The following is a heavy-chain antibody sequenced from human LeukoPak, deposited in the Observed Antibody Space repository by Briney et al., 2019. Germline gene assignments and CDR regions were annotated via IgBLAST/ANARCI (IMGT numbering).Heavy chain of an antibody. J-gene: IGHJ3*02. Sequence: GGSLRLSCAASGFTFSNAWMSWVRQAPGKGLKWVSVIYSGGSTYYAESVKGRFTISRHTSKTTLYLQMTGLRAEHTAVYYSARGYYYDSRGHNSDAFDIWGQGTMVTVSS. CDR2: IYSGGST. CDR1: GFTFSNAW. D-gene: IGHD3-22*01. CDR3: ARGYYYDSRGHNSDAFDI. V-gene: IGHV3-53*04.